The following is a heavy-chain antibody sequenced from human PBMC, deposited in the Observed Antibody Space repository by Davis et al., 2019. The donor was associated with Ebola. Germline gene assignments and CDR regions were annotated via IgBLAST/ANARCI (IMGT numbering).Heavy chain of an antibody. CDR2: IKQDGSEK. CDR3: AREMATILYYYYGMDV. D-gene: IGHD5-24*01. Sequence: GESLKISCEASRFTFSAYWMSWVRQAPGKGLEWVANIKQDGSEKYYVDSVKGRFTISRDNAKNSLYLQMNSLRAEDTAVYYCAREMATILYYYYGMDVWGKGTTVTVSS. CDR1: RFTFSAYW. V-gene: IGHV3-7*01. J-gene: IGHJ6*04.